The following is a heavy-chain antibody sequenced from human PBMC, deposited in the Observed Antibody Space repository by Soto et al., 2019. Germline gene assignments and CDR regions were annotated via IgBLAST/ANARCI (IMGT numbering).Heavy chain of an antibody. J-gene: IGHJ3*02. D-gene: IGHD3-3*01. CDR2: ISSSTSTI. Sequence: AQGKGLEWVSDISSSTSTIYYTDPVQRRFTISGDNAKHSLYLQMNGLRAEDTAVYYCARVSHDCRSGYYTGALDISAQAAMVTVSS. V-gene: IGHV3-48*01. CDR3: ARVSHDCRSGYYTGALDI.